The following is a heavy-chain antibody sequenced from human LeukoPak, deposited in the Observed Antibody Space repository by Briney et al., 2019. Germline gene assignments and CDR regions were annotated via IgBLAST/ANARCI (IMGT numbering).Heavy chain of an antibody. V-gene: IGHV1-2*02. Sequence: ASVKVSCKASGYTFTGYYMHWVRQAPGQGLEWMGWINPNSGGTNYAQKFQGRVTMTRDTSISTAYMELSRLRSDDTAVYYCAREPITISGVVPDFDYWGQGTLVTVSS. J-gene: IGHJ4*02. CDR1: GYTFTGYY. D-gene: IGHD3-3*01. CDR2: INPNSGGT. CDR3: AREPITISGVVPDFDY.